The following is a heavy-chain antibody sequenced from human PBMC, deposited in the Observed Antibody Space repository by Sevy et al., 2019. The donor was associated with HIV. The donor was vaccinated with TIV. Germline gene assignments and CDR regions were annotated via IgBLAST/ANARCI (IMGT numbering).Heavy chain of an antibody. D-gene: IGHD1-26*01. CDR2: IHSEGNT. Sequence: GGSLRLSCAASGFTVSSNYMSWVRQAPGKGLEWVSVIHSEGNTFYADSVKGRFTISRDYSKNTLFLEMNSLRPEDTAVYFCARERAYYYYYMDVWGKGTTVTVSS. J-gene: IGHJ6*03. CDR3: ARERAYYYYYMDV. CDR1: GFTVSSNY. V-gene: IGHV3-53*01.